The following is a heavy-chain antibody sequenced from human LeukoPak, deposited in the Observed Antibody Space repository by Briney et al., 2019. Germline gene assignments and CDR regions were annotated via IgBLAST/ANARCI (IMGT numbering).Heavy chain of an antibody. J-gene: IGHJ4*02. Sequence: ASVKVSCKASGGTVSRYAISWVRQAPGQGLEWMGWIGAYNGNTNYAQKLQGRVTMTTDTSTSTAYMELRSLRSDDTAVYYCARASAVNRAGDFDYWGQGTLVTVSS. D-gene: IGHD6-13*01. CDR1: GGTVSRYA. CDR3: ARASAVNRAGDFDY. CDR2: IGAYNGNT. V-gene: IGHV1-18*01.